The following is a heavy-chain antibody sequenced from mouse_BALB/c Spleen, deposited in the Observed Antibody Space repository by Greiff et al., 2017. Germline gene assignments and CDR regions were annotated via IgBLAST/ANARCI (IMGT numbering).Heavy chain of an antibody. CDR2: ISSGGST. CDR1: GFTFSSYA. CDR3: ARDLRAYYFDY. Sequence: EVKVVESGGGLVKPGGSLKLSCAASGFTFSSYAMSWVRQTPEKRLEWVASISSGGSTYYPDSVKGRFTISRDNARNILYLQMSSLRSEDTAMYYCARDLRAYYFDYWGQGTTLTVSS. V-gene: IGHV5-6-5*01. D-gene: IGHD1-1*01. J-gene: IGHJ2*01.